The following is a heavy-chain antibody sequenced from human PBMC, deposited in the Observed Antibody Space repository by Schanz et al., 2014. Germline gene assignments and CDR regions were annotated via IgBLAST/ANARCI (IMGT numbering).Heavy chain of an antibody. J-gene: IGHJ4*02. Sequence: QVQLVQSGAEVKKPGASVKVSCTASGFNFNNYDINWVRQAPGQGLEWMGWISVYNHNKKYDQNFQGRVTMTTDTSTSTAYMALTDLRSDDTAVYYCARDRRFFDRDDLYYFDSWGQGTLVTVSS. CDR3: ARDRRFFDRDDLYYFDS. CDR2: ISVYNHNK. CDR1: GFNFNNYD. V-gene: IGHV1-18*04. D-gene: IGHD3-3*01.